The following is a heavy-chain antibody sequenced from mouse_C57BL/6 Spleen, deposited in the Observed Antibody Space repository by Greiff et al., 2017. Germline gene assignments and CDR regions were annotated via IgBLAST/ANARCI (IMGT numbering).Heavy chain of an antibody. Sequence: QVQLKQPGAELVKPGASVKMSCKASGYTFTSYWITWVKQRPGQGLEWIGDIYPGSGRTNYNEKFKSKATLTVDTSSSTAYMQLSSLTSEDSAVYYCARGDPTIVTTPSYAMDDWGQGTSVTVSS. CDR2: IYPGSGRT. CDR1: GYTFTSYW. D-gene: IGHD2-5*01. CDR3: ARGDPTIVTTPSYAMDD. V-gene: IGHV1-55*01. J-gene: IGHJ4*01.